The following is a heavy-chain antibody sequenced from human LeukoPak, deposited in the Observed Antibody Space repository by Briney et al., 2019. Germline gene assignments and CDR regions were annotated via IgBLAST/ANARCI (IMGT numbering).Heavy chain of an antibody. D-gene: IGHD6-13*01. CDR1: GGSFSGYY. CDR3: ARGRYSSSWYLPTWFDP. CDR2: ISHSGST. V-gene: IGHV4-34*01. J-gene: IGHJ5*02. Sequence: TSSETLSLTCAVYGGSFSGYYWSWIRQPPGKGLEWIGEISHSGSTNYNPSLKSRVTISVDTSKNQFSLKLSSVTAADTAVYYCARGRYSSSWYLPTWFDPWGQGTLVTVSS.